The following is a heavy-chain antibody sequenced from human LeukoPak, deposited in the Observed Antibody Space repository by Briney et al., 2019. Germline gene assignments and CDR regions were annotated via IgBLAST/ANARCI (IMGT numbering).Heavy chain of an antibody. D-gene: IGHD3-10*01. CDR3: ARGGFGEFQDNFDY. Sequence: SQTLSLTCAISGDSVSSNSAAWNWLRQSPSRGLEWLGRTYYRSKWYNDYAVSVKSLITINPDTSKNQFSLQLNSVTPEDTAVYYCARGGFGEFQDNFDYWGQGTLVTVSS. V-gene: IGHV6-1*01. J-gene: IGHJ4*02. CDR2: TYYRSKWYN. CDR1: GDSVSSNSAA.